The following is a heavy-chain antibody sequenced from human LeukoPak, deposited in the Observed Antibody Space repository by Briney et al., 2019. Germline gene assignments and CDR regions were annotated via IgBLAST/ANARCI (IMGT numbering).Heavy chain of an antibody. J-gene: IGHJ3*02. D-gene: IGHD6-13*01. CDR3: ARGRRIAAAADAFDI. Sequence: SETLSLTCTVSGGSISSGGYYWSWIRQPPGKGLEWIGYIYHSGSTYYNLSLKGRVTISVDRSKNQFSLKLSSVTAADTAVYYCARGRRIAAAADAFDIWGQGTMVTVSS. CDR1: GGSISSGGYY. CDR2: IYHSGST. V-gene: IGHV4-30-2*01.